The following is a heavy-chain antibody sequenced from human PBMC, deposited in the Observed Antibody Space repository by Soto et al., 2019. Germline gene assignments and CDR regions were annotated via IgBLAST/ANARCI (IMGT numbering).Heavy chain of an antibody. CDR2: IYYSGST. V-gene: IGHV4-31*03. D-gene: IGHD3-22*01. Sequence: SETLSLTCTVSGGSISSGGYYWSWIRQHPGKGLEWIGYIYYSGSTYYNPSLKSRVTISVDTSKNQFSLKLSSVTAADTAVYYCARQMGTMIVYGGIDYWGQGTLVTVSS. CDR3: ARQMGTMIVYGGIDY. CDR1: GGSISSGGYY. J-gene: IGHJ4*02.